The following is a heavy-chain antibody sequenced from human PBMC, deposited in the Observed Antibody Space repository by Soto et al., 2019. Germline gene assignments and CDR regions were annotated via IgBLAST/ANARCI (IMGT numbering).Heavy chain of an antibody. J-gene: IGHJ4*02. CDR2: IHYSGSA. CDR1: GGSISSGHYH. Sequence: SETLSLTCTVSGGSISSGHYHWGWIRQPPGKGLEWIASIHYSGSAHYNPSLKSRVTISVDTSKSQFSLRLSSVTAADTAVYYCARLGGNFLAGYSSGWYEVYWGQGTLVTVSS. D-gene: IGHD6-19*01. CDR3: ARLGGNFLAGYSSGWYEVY. V-gene: IGHV4-39*01.